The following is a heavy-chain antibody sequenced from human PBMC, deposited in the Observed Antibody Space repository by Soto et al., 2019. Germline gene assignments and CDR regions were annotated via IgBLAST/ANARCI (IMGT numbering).Heavy chain of an antibody. CDR1: GGTFSSYA. CDR2: IIPIFGTG. V-gene: IGHV1-69*01. CDR3: ARDRIAGSKYYYGMDV. J-gene: IGHJ6*02. Sequence: QVQLVQSGAEVKKPGSSVRVSCKASGGTFSSYAISWVRQAPGQGLEWMGGIIPIFGTGNYAQKFQGRVTITADESTSQAYMELSSLRSEDTAVYYCARDRIAGSKYYYGMDVWGQGTTVTVSS. D-gene: IGHD6-13*01.